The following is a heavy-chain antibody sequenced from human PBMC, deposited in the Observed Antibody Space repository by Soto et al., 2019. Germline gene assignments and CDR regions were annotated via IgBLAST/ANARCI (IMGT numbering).Heavy chain of an antibody. CDR2: IWYDGSNK. D-gene: IGHD2-2*01. V-gene: IGHV3-33*01. CDR3: ARPAYQLPYSSYYFDY. J-gene: IGHJ4*02. CDR1: GFTFSSYG. Sequence: GGSLRLSCAASGFTFSSYGMHWFRQAPGKGLEWVAVIWYDGSNKYYADSVKGRFTISRDHSKNTLYLQMNSLRAEDTAVYYCARPAYQLPYSSYYFDYWGQGTLVTVSS.